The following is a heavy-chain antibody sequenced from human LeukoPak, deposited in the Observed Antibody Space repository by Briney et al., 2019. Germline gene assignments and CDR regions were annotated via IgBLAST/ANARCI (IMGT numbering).Heavy chain of an antibody. CDR1: GFTFSSYW. D-gene: IGHD3-9*01. Sequence: QAGGSLRLSCAASGFTFSSYWMSWVRQAPGKGLEWVANIKQDGSEKYYVDSVKGRFTISRDNARNSLYLQMNSLRAEDTAVYYCARAAVLRYFDWSPGWFDPWGQGTLVTVSS. J-gene: IGHJ5*02. CDR2: IKQDGSEK. V-gene: IGHV3-7*01. CDR3: ARAAVLRYFDWSPGWFDP.